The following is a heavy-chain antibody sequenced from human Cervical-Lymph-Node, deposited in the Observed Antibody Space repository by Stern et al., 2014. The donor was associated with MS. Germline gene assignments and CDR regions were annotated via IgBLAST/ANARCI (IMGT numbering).Heavy chain of an antibody. CDR3: ARHFDWLLGAEDYGMDV. J-gene: IGHJ6*02. CDR2: SIPIFGVT. D-gene: IGHD3-9*01. Sequence: VQLVQSGAEVKQPGSSVNVSCKASGGTFRSYGFSWVRQAPGQGLEWMGGSIPIFGVTNYEQKYQGRVTIIADESTNTVYMELSSLRSEDTAVYYCARHFDWLLGAEDYGMDVWGQGTTVTVSS. CDR1: GGTFRSYG. V-gene: IGHV1-69*01.